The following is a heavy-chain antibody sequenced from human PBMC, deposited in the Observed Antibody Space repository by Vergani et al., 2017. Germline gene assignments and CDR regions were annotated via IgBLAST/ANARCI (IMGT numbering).Heavy chain of an antibody. CDR2: IKSTFDRGTT. J-gene: IGHJ6*02. D-gene: IGHD2-21*01. CDR3: STNPRYVGDCSCYWLRDHHYYGMDV. CDR1: GFSFRNAW. Sequence: EVQLVESGGGIVKPGGSLRLSCVASGFSFRNAWMNWVRRTPGKGLEWVGRIKSTFDRGTTDYAAAVKGRFTISRDDSKNTLFLQMNGLKTEDIGVYYCSTNPRYVGDCSCYWLRDHHYYGMDVWGQGTTVTVSS. V-gene: IGHV3-15*07.